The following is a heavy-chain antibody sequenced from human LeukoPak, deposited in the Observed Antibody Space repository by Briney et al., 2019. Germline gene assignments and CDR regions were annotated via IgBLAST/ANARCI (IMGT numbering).Heavy chain of an antibody. CDR1: GGSISSSSYY. CDR3: ARGPGYCSSTSCYPYYMDV. Sequence: SETLSLTCTVSGGSISSSSYYWGWLRQPPGKGLEWIGYIYHSGSTYYNPSLKSRVTISVDRSKNQFSLKLSSVTAADTAVYYCARGPGYCSSTSCYPYYMDVWGKGTTVTVSS. J-gene: IGHJ6*03. CDR2: IYHSGST. V-gene: IGHV4-39*07. D-gene: IGHD2-2*01.